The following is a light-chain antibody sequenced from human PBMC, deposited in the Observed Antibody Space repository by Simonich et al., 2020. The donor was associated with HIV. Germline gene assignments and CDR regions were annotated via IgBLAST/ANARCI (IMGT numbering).Light chain of an antibody. CDR2: EGS. J-gene: IGLJ1*01. V-gene: IGLV2-23*01. CDR1: VSDVGSYNL. CDR3: CSYAGSSSYV. Sequence: QSALTQPPSVSGSPGQSITISCTGTVSDVGSYNLVSWYLQHPGKAPKLMIYEGSKRPSGVSNRFSGSKSGNTASLTIAGLQAEDEADYYCCSYAGSSSYVFGTGTKVTVL.